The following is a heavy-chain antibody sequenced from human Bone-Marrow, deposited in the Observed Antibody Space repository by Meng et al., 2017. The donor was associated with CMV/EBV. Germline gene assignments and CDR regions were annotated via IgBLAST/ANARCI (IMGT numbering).Heavy chain of an antibody. Sequence: LSLTCAASGFTFDDYAMHWVRQAPGKGLEWVSGISWNSGSIGYADSVKGRFTISRDNSKNTLYLQMNSLRAEDTAVYYCAKAGGRELLYYSYGMDLWGQGTMVTVSS. V-gene: IGHV3-9*01. CDR2: ISWNSGSI. D-gene: IGHD2/OR15-2a*01. J-gene: IGHJ6*02. CDR3: AKAGGRELLYYSYGMDL. CDR1: GFTFDDYA.